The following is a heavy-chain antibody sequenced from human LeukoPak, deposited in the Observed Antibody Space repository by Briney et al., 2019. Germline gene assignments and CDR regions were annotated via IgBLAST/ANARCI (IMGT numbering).Heavy chain of an antibody. CDR3: ARGIYDSSGFGAFDI. J-gene: IGHJ4*02. CDR2: ISYDGSNK. V-gene: IGHV3-30*19. D-gene: IGHD3-22*01. CDR1: GFTFSSYG. Sequence: GGSLRLSCAASGFTFSSYGMHWVRQAPGKGLEWVAVISYDGSNKYYADSVKGRFTISRDNSKNTLYLQMNSLRAEDTAVYYCARGIYDSSGFGAFDIWGQGTLVTVSS.